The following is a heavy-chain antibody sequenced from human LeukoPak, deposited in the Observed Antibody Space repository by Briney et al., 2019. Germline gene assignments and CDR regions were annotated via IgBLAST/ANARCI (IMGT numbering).Heavy chain of an antibody. V-gene: IGHV1-2*04. CDR3: ARLSGGPADIVVVTGGDAFDI. CDR1: GYTFTGYY. CDR2: ISPNSGGT. D-gene: IGHD2-21*02. Sequence: GASVKVSCKASGYTFTGYYMHWVRQAPGQGLEWMGWISPNSGGTNYAQKFQGWVTMTRDTSISTAYMELSRLRSDDTAVYYCARLSGGPADIVVVTGGDAFDIWGQGTMVTVSS. J-gene: IGHJ3*02.